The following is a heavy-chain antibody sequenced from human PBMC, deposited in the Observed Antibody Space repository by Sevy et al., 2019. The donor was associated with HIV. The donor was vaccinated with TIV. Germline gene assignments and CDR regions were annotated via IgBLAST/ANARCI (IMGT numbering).Heavy chain of an antibody. CDR2: IKQDGSEK. D-gene: IGHD3-3*01. CDR1: GFTFSSYW. V-gene: IGHV3-7*03. J-gene: IGHJ6*02. Sequence: GGSLRLSCAASGFTFSSYWMSWVRQAPGKGLEWVANIKQDGSEKYYVDSVKGRFTISRDNAKNSLYLQMNSLRAEDTAVYYWARVGPYLGLLLRLDGMDVWGQGTTVTVSS. CDR3: ARVGPYLGLLLRLDGMDV.